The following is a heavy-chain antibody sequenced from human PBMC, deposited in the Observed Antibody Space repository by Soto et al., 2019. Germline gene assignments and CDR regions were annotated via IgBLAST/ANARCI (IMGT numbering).Heavy chain of an antibody. V-gene: IGHV3-9*01. CDR3: ARDFTAAGTSYFDY. CDR2: ISWNSGSI. J-gene: IGHJ4*02. Sequence: GGSLRLSCAASGFTFDDYAMHWVRQAPGKGLEWVSGISWNSGSIGYADSVKGRFTISRDNAKNSLYLQMNSLRAEDTAVYYCARDFTAAGTSYFDYWGQGTLVTVSS. D-gene: IGHD6-13*01. CDR1: GFTFDDYA.